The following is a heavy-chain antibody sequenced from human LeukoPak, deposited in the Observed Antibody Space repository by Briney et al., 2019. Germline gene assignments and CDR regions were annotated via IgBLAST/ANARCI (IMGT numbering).Heavy chain of an antibody. CDR3: ARSGMGVFDF. J-gene: IGHJ3*01. Sequence: PSETLSLTCTVSGGSISSSYWNWIRQPPGKGLEWIGYIYYSGNTNYNSSLKSRVSISRDTSKNQFSLELSSVTTADTAVYYCARSGMGVFDFWGQGTMVTVSS. CDR2: IYYSGNT. V-gene: IGHV4-59*01. CDR1: GGSISSSY. D-gene: IGHD1-26*01.